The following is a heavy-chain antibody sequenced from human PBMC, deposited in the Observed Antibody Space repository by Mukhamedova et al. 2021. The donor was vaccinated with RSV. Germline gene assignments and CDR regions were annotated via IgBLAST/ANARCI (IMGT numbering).Heavy chain of an antibody. Sequence: GLEWMGIINPSGGSTSYAQKFQGRVTMTRDTSTSTVYMELSSLRSEDTAVYYCASTTGCPSEYAFDIWGQGTMVTVSS. J-gene: IGHJ3*02. D-gene: IGHD5/OR15-5a*01. CDR2: INPSGGST. V-gene: IGHV1-46*01. CDR3: ASTTGCPSEYAFDI.